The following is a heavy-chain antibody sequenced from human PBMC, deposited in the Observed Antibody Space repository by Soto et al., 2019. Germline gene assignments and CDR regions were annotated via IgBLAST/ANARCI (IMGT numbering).Heavy chain of an antibody. J-gene: IGHJ6*02. CDR1: GYTFTGYY. V-gene: IGHV1-2*04. CDR2: INPNSGGT. D-gene: IGHD4-4*01. Sequence: ASVKVSCKASGYTFTGYYMHWVRQAPRQGLEWMGWINPNSGGTNYAKKFQGWVTMTRDTSISTAYMELSRLRSDDTAVYYCARDHTPYSNYARYYYYGMDVGGQGPTLTGSS. CDR3: ARDHTPYSNYARYYYYGMDV.